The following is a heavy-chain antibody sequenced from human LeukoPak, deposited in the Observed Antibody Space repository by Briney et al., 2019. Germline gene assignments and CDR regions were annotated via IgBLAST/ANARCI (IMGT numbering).Heavy chain of an antibody. CDR1: GFTFSSYG. D-gene: IGHD5-24*01. CDR2: ISYDGSNK. Sequence: GGSLRLSCAASGFTFSSYGMHWVRQAPGKGLEWVAVISYDGSNKYYADSVKGRFTISRDNSKNTLYLQMNSLRAEDTAVYYCARASITRSGGAFDIWGQGTMVTVSS. J-gene: IGHJ3*02. CDR3: ARASITRSGGAFDI. V-gene: IGHV3-30*19.